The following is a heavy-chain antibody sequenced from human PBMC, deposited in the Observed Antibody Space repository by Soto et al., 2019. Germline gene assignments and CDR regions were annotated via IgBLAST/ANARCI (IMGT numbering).Heavy chain of an antibody. CDR2: ITSSSTYI. D-gene: IGHD6-19*01. CDR3: AGAPVGSCLFLYY. V-gene: IGHV3-21*04. CDR1: GFTFSSFA. Sequence: EVQLVEFGGGLVKPGGSLRLSCAASGFTFSSFAMSWVRQAPGKGLEWVSSITSSSTYIYYADSVKGRFTISRDNAKNSPFLQMNRRRAEDPAVYYRAGAPVGSCLFLYYWGQGTLVTVSS. J-gene: IGHJ4*02.